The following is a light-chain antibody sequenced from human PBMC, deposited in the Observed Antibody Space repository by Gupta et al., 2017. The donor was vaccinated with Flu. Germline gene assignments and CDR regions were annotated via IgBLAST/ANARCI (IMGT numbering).Light chain of an antibody. CDR3: SSFSSSSTLFV. Sequence: QSALTQPASVSGSPGQSITISCTGTSSDVGGYNLVSWYQQHPGIAPKLMLYEVSNRPSGVSNRFSGSKSGNTASLTISGLQAEDESDYYCSSFSSSSTLFVFGTGTKVTVL. V-gene: IGLV2-14*03. CDR2: EVS. CDR1: SSDVGGYNL. J-gene: IGLJ1*01.